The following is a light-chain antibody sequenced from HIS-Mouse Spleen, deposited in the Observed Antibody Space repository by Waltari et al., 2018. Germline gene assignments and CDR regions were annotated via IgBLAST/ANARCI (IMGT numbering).Light chain of an antibody. CDR3: AAWDDSLSRV. CDR2: RNN. Sequence: QSVLTQPPSASGTPGQRVTISCSGSSSTIGSNYVYWYHQLPGTAPKPLIYRNNQRPSGVPDRFSGSKSGTSASLAISGLRSEDEADYYCAAWDDSLSRVFGGGTKLTVL. J-gene: IGLJ3*02. CDR1: SSTIGSNY. V-gene: IGLV1-47*01.